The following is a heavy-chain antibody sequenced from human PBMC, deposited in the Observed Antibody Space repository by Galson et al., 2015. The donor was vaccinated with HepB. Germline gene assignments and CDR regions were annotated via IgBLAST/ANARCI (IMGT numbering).Heavy chain of an antibody. CDR1: GFTFSSYS. CDR3: ARDAGIAAAADY. CDR2: ISRSSSDI. Sequence: SLRLSCAASGFTFSSYSMNWVRQAPGKGLEWVSSISRSSSDIYYADSVKGRFTISRDNAKNSLYLQLNSLRAEDTAVYYCARDAGIAAAADYWGQGTLVTVSS. D-gene: IGHD6-13*01. V-gene: IGHV3-21*01. J-gene: IGHJ4*02.